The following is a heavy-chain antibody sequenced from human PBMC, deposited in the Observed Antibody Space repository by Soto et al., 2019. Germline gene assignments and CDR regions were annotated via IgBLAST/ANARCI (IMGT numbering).Heavy chain of an antibody. CDR1: GYTLTELS. CDR2: FDPEDGET. D-gene: IGHD1-7*01. J-gene: IGHJ4*02. CDR3: ATAPHGTGTIGFLMVPVDY. V-gene: IGHV1-24*01. Sequence: ATVKGSWKVSGYTLTELSMHWVRQAPGKGLEWMGGFDPEDGETIYAQKFQGRVTMTEDTSTDTAYMELSSLRSEDTAVYYCATAPHGTGTIGFLMVPVDYWGQGTLVTVYS.